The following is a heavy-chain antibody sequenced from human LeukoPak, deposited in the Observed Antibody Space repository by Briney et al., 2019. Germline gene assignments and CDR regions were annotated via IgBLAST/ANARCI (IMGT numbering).Heavy chain of an antibody. CDR2: IIPIFGTA. J-gene: IGHJ4*02. Sequence: GASVKVSCKASGGTFSSYAISWVRQAPGQGLEWMGGIIPIFGTANYAQKFQGRVTITADESTSTAYMELSSLRSEDTAVYYCARALWFGEFPYYFDYWGQGTLVTVSS. CDR1: GGTFSSYA. CDR3: ARALWFGEFPYYFDY. V-gene: IGHV1-69*13. D-gene: IGHD3-10*01.